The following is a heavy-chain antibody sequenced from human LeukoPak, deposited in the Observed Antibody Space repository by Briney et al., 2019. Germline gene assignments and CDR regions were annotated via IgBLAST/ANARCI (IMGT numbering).Heavy chain of an antibody. CDR2: ISGSGGST. V-gene: IGHV3-23*01. J-gene: IGHJ4*02. CDR1: GFTFSSYG. D-gene: IGHD3-22*01. Sequence: GGTLRLSCAASGFTFSSYGMSWVRQAPGKGLEWVSAISGSGGSTYYADSVKGRFTISRDNAKNSVYLQMNSLRAEDTAVDYCARDPYYYDSSGYRHTFDYWGQGTLVTVSS. CDR3: ARDPYYYDSSGYRHTFDY.